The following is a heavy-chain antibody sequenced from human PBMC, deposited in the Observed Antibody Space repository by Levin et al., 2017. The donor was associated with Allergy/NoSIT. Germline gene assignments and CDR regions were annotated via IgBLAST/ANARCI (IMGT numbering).Heavy chain of an antibody. CDR3: AKGINDYDSSGYADY. CDR2: ISYDGSNK. V-gene: IGHV3-30*18. Sequence: LSLTCAASGFTFSSYGMHWVRQAPGKGLEWVAVISYDGSNKYYADSVKGRFTISRDNSKNTLYLQMNSLRAEDTAVYYCAKGINDYDSSGYADYWGQGTLVTVSS. CDR1: GFTFSSYG. J-gene: IGHJ4*02. D-gene: IGHD3-22*01.